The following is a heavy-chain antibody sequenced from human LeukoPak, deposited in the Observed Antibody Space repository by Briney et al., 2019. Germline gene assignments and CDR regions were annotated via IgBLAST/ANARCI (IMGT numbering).Heavy chain of an antibody. V-gene: IGHV3-7*01. CDR3: ASTLGRLGYCSGGNLCRDV. Sequence: GGSLRLSCAASGCTFSSCWMSWVRQAPGKGLEWVANIKQDGSEKYYVDSVKGRFTISRDNAKNSLYLQMNSLRAEDTAVYYCASTLGRLGYCSGGNLCRDVWGQGTTVTVSS. CDR1: GCTFSSCW. CDR2: IKQDGSEK. D-gene: IGHD2-15*01. J-gene: IGHJ6*02.